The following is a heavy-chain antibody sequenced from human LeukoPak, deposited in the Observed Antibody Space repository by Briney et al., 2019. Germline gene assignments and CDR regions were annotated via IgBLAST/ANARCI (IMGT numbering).Heavy chain of an antibody. Sequence: SETLSLTCTVSGGSISSYHWSWIRQPPGKGLEWIGHIYYSGTTNYNPSLKSRVTISVDTSKNQFSLKLSSVTAADTAVYYCARDRRREGVHAFDVWGRGTMITVSS. CDR1: GGSISSYH. CDR2: IYYSGTT. CDR3: ARDRRREGVHAFDV. D-gene: IGHD1-14*01. V-gene: IGHV4-59*12. J-gene: IGHJ3*01.